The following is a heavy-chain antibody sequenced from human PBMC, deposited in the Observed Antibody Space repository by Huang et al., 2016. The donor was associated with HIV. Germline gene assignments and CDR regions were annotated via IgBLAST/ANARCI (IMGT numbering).Heavy chain of an antibody. CDR3: AREFVIFGAPLWPAY. J-gene: IGHJ4*02. CDR1: GYSFTTYA. CDR2: INPGNGNT. V-gene: IGHV1-3*01. D-gene: IGHD2-21*01. Sequence: QVQLVQFGAEVKKPGASVKVSCKASGYSFTTYALHWVRQAPGNRLERMGGINPGNGNTNYSQKFKGRVTITRDTSASTVYMEVSSMTFEDTAVYYCAREFVIFGAPLWPAYWGQGTLISVSS.